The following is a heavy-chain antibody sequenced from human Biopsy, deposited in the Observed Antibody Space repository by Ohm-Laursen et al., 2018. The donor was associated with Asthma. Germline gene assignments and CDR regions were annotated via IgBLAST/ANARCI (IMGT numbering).Heavy chain of an antibody. CDR1: GYPFIGYH. J-gene: IGHJ3*02. Sequence: ASVKVSCKASGYPFIGYHIHWMRQAPGQGLEWMGRINPNSGATNYAQKFQGRVTMTRDTSISTAYMEVSRLRSDDTAVYYCARTYYDFLTGQVNDAFDIWGQGTMVTVSS. CDR2: INPNSGAT. CDR3: ARTYYDFLTGQVNDAFDI. V-gene: IGHV1-2*06. D-gene: IGHD3-9*01.